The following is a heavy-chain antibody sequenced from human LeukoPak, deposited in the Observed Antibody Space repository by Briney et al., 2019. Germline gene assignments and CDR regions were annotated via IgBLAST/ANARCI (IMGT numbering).Heavy chain of an antibody. CDR1: GYTFTGCY. J-gene: IGHJ5*02. CDR2: INPTGGST. V-gene: IGHV1-46*01. D-gene: IGHD1-26*01. Sequence: GASVKVSCKASGYTFTGCYMHWVRQAPGQGLEWMGLINPTGGSTGYAQKFQGRVTMTRDMSTSTDYMELSSLRSEDTAIYYCARDNSVGDNAWWFDPWGQGTLVTVSS. CDR3: ARDNSVGDNAWWFDP.